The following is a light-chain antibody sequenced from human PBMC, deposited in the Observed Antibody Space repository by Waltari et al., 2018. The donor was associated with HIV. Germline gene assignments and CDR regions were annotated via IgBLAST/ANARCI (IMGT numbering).Light chain of an antibody. V-gene: IGLV1-47*01. J-gene: IGLJ3*02. CDR1: SSNIGTFY. CDR2: RNN. Sequence: QSVLTQPPSASGTPGQRVTISCSGSSSNIGTFYVYWYQQLTGTAPKLLIYRNNQRPSGVPDRFSGSKSGTSASLAISGLRSEDEADYYCAAWDDSLSRPVFGGGTKLTVL. CDR3: AAWDDSLSRPV.